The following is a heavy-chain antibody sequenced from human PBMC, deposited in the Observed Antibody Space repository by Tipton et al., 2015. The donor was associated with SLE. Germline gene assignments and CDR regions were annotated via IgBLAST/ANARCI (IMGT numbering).Heavy chain of an antibody. J-gene: IGHJ3*02. V-gene: IGHV4-59*01. CDR3: ARRHFDTSGYYRGAFDI. D-gene: IGHD3-22*01. Sequence: TLSLTCTVSGGSISSYYWSWIRQPPGKGLEWIGYISYTGSTSYNPSLESRLTMSVDTSKSQFSLRLTPVTAADTAVYYCARRHFDTSGYYRGAFDIWGQGKMVTVSS. CDR1: GGSISSYY. CDR2: ISYTGST.